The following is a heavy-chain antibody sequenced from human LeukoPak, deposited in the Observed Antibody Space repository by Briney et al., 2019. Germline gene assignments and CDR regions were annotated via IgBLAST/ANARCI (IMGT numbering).Heavy chain of an antibody. Sequence: GGSLRLSCAASGFTFSSYEMNWVRQAPGKGLEWVAFIRYDGSNKYYADSVKGRFTISRDNSKNTLYLQMNSLRAEDTAVYYCAKDPGEVYYFDYWGQGTLVTVSS. V-gene: IGHV3-30*02. CDR1: GFTFSSYE. D-gene: IGHD7-27*01. CDR3: AKDPGEVYYFDY. J-gene: IGHJ4*02. CDR2: IRYDGSNK.